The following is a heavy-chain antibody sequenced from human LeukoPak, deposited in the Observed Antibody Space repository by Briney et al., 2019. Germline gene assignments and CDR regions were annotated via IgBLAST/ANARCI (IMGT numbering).Heavy chain of an antibody. J-gene: IGHJ4*02. CDR3: ARAYRVGATDFDY. D-gene: IGHD1-26*01. Sequence: ASVKVSCKASGGTFSSYAISWVRQAPGQGLEWMGGIIPIFGTANYAQKFQGRVTITADESTSTAYMELSSLRAEDTAVYYCARAYRVGATDFDYWGQGTLVTVSS. CDR2: IIPIFGTA. V-gene: IGHV1-69*13. CDR1: GGTFSSYA.